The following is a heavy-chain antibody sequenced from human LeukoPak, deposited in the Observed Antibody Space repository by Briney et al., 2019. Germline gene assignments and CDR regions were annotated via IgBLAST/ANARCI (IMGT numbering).Heavy chain of an antibody. D-gene: IGHD1-26*01. CDR3: ATPYGIVGADDAFDI. CDR2: FDPEDGET. V-gene: IGHV1-24*01. J-gene: IGHJ3*02. CDR1: GYTLTELS. Sequence: GASVKVSCKVSGYTLTELSMHWVRQAPGKGLEWMGGFDPEDGETIYAQKFQGRVTMTEDTSTDTAYMGLSSLRSEDTAVYYCATPYGIVGADDAFDIWGQGTMVTVSS.